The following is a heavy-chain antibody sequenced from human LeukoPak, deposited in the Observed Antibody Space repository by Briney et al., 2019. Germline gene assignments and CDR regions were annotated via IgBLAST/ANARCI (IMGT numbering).Heavy chain of an antibody. J-gene: IGHJ4*02. Sequence: ASVKVSCKASGYTFTSYYMHWVRQAPGQGLEWMGIINPSGGSTGSAQKFQGRVTMTTDTPTSTVYMELSSLRSDDTAVYYCARVLYYDFWSGYYHNNLIDYWGQGTLVTVSS. CDR2: INPSGGST. CDR3: ARVLYYDFWSGYYHNNLIDY. D-gene: IGHD3-3*01. CDR1: GYTFTSYY. V-gene: IGHV1-46*01.